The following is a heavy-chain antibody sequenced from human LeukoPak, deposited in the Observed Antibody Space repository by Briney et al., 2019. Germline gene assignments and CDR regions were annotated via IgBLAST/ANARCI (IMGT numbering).Heavy chain of an antibody. CDR2: IYYSGIT. V-gene: IGHV4-61*01. CDR1: GSSVSSANYF. Sequence: PSETLSLTCSVSGSSVSSANYFWSWIRQPPGKGLEWIGYIYYSGITNYNPSLKSRVTISIDTSNNQFSLKLSSVTAADTAVYYCARDRWFDPWGQGTLVTVSS. J-gene: IGHJ5*02. CDR3: ARDRWFDP.